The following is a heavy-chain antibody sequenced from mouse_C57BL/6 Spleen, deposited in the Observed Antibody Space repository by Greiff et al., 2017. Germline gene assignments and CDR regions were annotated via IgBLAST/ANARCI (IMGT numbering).Heavy chain of an antibody. J-gene: IGHJ3*01. V-gene: IGHV14-4*01. CDR3: TTIYYGTAWFAY. CDR1: GFNIKDDY. D-gene: IGHD2-1*01. Sequence: VQLQQSGAELVRPGASVKLSCTASGFNIKDDYMHWVKQRPEQGLEWIGWIDPENGDTEYASKFQGKATITADTSSNTAYLQLSSLTSEDTAVSYCTTIYYGTAWFAYWGQGTLVTVSA. CDR2: IDPENGDT.